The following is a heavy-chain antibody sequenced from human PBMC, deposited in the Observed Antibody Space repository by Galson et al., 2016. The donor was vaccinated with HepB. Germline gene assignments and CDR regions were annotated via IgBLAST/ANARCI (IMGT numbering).Heavy chain of an antibody. CDR1: TFSSYG. CDR3: AKKAHILTGPDAFDI. CDR2: ISYDGNNK. V-gene: IGHV3-30*18. J-gene: IGHJ3*02. D-gene: IGHD3-9*01. Sequence: TFSSYGIHWVRQAPGKGLEWVAVISYDGNNKYYADSVKGRFTISRDNSKNTLYLQMSSLRAEDTAVYYCAKKAHILTGPDAFDIWGQGTMVAVSS.